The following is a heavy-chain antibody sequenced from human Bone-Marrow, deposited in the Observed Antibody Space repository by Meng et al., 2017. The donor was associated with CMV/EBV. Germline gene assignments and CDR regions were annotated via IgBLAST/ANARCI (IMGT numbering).Heavy chain of an antibody. CDR2: IRYDGSNN. CDR3: AKSYGDYVDYFDY. V-gene: IGHV3-30*02. D-gene: IGHD4-17*01. Sequence: GESLKISCAASGFTFSRHGMHWVRQAPGKGLEWVAFIRYDGSNNYYVDSVKGRFTISRDSSKNTLYLQMNSLRAEDTAVYYCAKSYGDYVDYFDYWGQGKLVNFSS. CDR1: GFTFSRHG. J-gene: IGHJ4*02.